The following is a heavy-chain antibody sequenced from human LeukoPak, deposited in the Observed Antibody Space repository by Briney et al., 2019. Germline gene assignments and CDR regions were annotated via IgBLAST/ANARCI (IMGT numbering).Heavy chain of an antibody. D-gene: IGHD5-18*01. CDR1: GFTLNNYW. J-gene: IGHJ4*02. V-gene: IGHV3-74*01. CDR2: INSDGTTT. CDR3: ATSGYSYGWYYFDF. Sequence: PGGSLRLSCAASGFTLNNYWMHCVRQAPGMGLVWVSHINSDGTTTRYADSVKGRFTISRDNAKNTLYLQMNSLRAEDTAVYYCATSGYSYGWYYFDFWGQGTLVTVSS.